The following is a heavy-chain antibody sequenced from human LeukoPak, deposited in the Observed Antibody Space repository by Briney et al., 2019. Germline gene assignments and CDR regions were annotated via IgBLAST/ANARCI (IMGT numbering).Heavy chain of an antibody. CDR1: GFTFSTYA. J-gene: IGHJ4*02. Sequence: GGSLRLSCAASGFTFSTYAMSWVRQAPGKGLEWVSTISGSGANTYYADSVRGRFTISRDNSKNTLYLHMNSLRAEDTAVYYCAKDLLRDFDWLLGLDYWGQGTLVTVSS. CDR2: ISGSGANT. CDR3: AKDLLRDFDWLLGLDY. V-gene: IGHV3-23*01. D-gene: IGHD3-9*01.